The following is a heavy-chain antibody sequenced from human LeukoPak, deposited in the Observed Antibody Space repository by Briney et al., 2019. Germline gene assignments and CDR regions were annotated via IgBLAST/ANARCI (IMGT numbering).Heavy chain of an antibody. Sequence: GGSLRLSCAASGCTFSSYAMSWVRQAPGKGLEWVSAISGSGGSTYYADSVKGRFTISRDNSKNTLYLQMNSLRAEDTAVYYCAKDALVVVPAAIDWFDPWGQGTLVTVSS. D-gene: IGHD2-2*01. CDR2: ISGSGGST. CDR1: GCTFSSYA. J-gene: IGHJ5*02. V-gene: IGHV3-23*01. CDR3: AKDALVVVPAAIDWFDP.